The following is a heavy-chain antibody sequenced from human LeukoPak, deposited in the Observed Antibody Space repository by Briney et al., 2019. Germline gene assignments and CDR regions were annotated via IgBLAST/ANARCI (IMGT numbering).Heavy chain of an antibody. D-gene: IGHD2-2*02. CDR3: ANAYCSSTSCYTGYYYGMDV. CDR2: IWYDGSNK. Sequence: GGSLRLSCAASGFTFSSYAMSWVRQAPGKGLEWVAVIWYDGSNKYYADSVKGRFTISRDNSKNTLYLQMNSLRAEDTAVYYCANAYCSSTSCYTGYYYGMDVWGQGTTVTVSS. V-gene: IGHV3-33*08. J-gene: IGHJ6*02. CDR1: GFTFSSYA.